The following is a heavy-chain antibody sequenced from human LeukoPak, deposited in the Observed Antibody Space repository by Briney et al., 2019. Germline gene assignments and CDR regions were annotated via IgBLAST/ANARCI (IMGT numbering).Heavy chain of an antibody. D-gene: IGHD1-1*01. CDR3: AKGGSNNWSFDN. CDR1: GFTFDDYA. CDR2: ITWNGNDM. J-gene: IGHJ4*02. V-gene: IGHV3-9*01. Sequence: GGSLRLSCAASGFTFDDYAVHWVRQAPGKGLEWVSGITWNGNDMDYADSVKGRFTISRDNAKNSLYLQMNSLTPEDTAVYYCAKGGSNNWSFDNWGQGTLVTVSS.